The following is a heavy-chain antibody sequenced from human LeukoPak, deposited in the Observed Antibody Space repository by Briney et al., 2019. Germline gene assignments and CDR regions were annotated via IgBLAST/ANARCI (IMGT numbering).Heavy chain of an antibody. J-gene: IGHJ5*02. CDR1: GFTFSSHS. V-gene: IGHV3-23*01. CDR3: ANRYKFGSSTFS. CDR2: ISGSGGGT. D-gene: IGHD2/OR15-2a*01. Sequence: GGSLRLSCPASGFTFSSHSMNWVRQAPGKGLEWVSGISGSGGGTYYADSVKGRFTISRDNSKNTLYLQMNSLRVEDTAVYYCANRYKFGSSTFSWGEGTLVTVSS.